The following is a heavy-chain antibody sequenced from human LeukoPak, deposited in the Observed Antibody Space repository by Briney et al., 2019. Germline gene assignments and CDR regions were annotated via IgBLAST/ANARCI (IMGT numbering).Heavy chain of an antibody. CDR3: ARQATLLAGRLEAGGFDI. J-gene: IGHJ3*02. CDR2: IYPSGST. Sequence: PSETLSLTCSVSGGSFSDYYWNWIRQSPGKGLEWIGYIYPSGSTDYNPSLKSRVTMSTDTSKNQISLKLTSVTAADTAVYFCARQATLLAGRLEAGGFDIWGRGTMVTVSS. CDR1: GGSFSDYY. V-gene: IGHV4-59*08. D-gene: IGHD3-3*01.